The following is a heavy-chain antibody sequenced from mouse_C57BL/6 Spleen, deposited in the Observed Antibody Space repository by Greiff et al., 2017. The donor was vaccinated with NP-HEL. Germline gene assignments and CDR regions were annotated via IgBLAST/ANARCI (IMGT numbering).Heavy chain of an antibody. D-gene: IGHD1-1*01. V-gene: IGHV1-39*01. Sequence: VHLHHSLPYLLKPGASVKISCKASGYSFTDYNMNWVKQSNGKSLEWIGVINPNYGTTSYNQKFKGKATLTVDQSSSTAYMQLNSLTSEDSAVYYCAKGYGSSPFAYWGQGTLVTVSA. CDR3: AKGYGSSPFAY. CDR1: GYSFTDYN. CDR2: INPNYGTT. J-gene: IGHJ3*01.